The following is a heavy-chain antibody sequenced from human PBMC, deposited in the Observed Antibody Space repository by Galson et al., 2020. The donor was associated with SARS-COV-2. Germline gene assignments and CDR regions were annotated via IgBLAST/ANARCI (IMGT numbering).Heavy chain of an antibody. CDR2: ISYDGST. CDR1: IGSMTGHY. Sequence: ETSETLSLTCAVSIGSMTGHYWSWIRQAPGKGLEWIGYISYDGSTTYNPSLKSRVTISIDTSKNQFSLRLTSVTAADTALYYCAKLAEGRRSSKDYWGQGTRVTVSS. V-gene: IGHV4-59*08. J-gene: IGHJ4*02. CDR3: AKLAEGRRSSKDY. D-gene: IGHD1-26*01.